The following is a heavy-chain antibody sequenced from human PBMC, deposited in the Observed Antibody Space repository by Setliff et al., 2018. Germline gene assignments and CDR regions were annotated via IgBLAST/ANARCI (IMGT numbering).Heavy chain of an antibody. J-gene: IGHJ4*02. CDR1: GFTFSSLA. V-gene: IGHV3-23*01. Sequence: GGSLRLSCAASGFTFSSLAMSWVRQGPGKGLEWVSGISGSGGSTYYADSVKGRFTISRDNSKNTLYLQVNSLRAEDTAVYYCAKGIWQWLALGAFDYWGQGTLVTVSS. D-gene: IGHD6-19*01. CDR2: ISGSGGST. CDR3: AKGIWQWLALGAFDY.